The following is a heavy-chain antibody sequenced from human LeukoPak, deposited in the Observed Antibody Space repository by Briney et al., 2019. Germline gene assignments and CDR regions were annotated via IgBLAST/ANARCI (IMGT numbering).Heavy chain of an antibody. Sequence: QPGGSLRLSCAASGFTFSSYGMHWVRQAPGKGLEWVAVISYDGSNKYYADSVKGRFTISRDNSKNTLYLQMNSLRAEDTAVYYCARGFQAGGFDYWGQGTLVTVSS. D-gene: IGHD3-10*01. CDR1: GFTFSSYG. CDR3: ARGFQAGGFDY. CDR2: ISYDGSNK. V-gene: IGHV3-30*03. J-gene: IGHJ4*02.